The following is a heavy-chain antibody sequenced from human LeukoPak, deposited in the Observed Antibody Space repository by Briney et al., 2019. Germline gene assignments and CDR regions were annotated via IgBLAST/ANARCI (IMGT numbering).Heavy chain of an antibody. CDR2: IYYSGST. J-gene: IGHJ4*02. CDR1: GGSISSSSYY. V-gene: IGHV4-39*01. D-gene: IGHD2-2*02. Sequence: PSETLSLTCTVSGGSISSSSYYWGWIRQPPGKGLEWIGSIYYSGSTYYNSSLKSRVTISVDTSKNQFSLKLSSVTAADTAVYYCARPLHMGCSSTSYYMNYFDYWGQGTLVTVSS. CDR3: ARPLHMGCSSTSYYMNYFDY.